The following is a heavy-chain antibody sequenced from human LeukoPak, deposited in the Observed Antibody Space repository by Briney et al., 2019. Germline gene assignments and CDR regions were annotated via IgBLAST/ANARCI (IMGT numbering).Heavy chain of an antibody. CDR2: TRDKARGYTT. J-gene: IGHJ3*02. CDR1: GVTLSDHH. D-gene: IGHD3-16*01. Sequence: PGGSLRLSCAASGVTLSDHHMDWVRQAPGKGLEWGGRTRDKARGYTTEYAASVKGRFTISRDDSQTSVYLQSNSLKTEDTAVYFCARDGGEGDNSAFDIWGQGTVVTVSS. V-gene: IGHV3-72*01. CDR3: ARDGGEGDNSAFDI.